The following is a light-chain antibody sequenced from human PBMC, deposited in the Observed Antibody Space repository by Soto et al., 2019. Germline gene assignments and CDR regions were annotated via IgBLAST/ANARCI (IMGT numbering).Light chain of an antibody. J-gene: IGKJ1*01. CDR1: QSISSSY. CDR2: GAS. CDR3: QQYGGSPWT. Sequence: EIVLTQSPGTLSLSPGERGTLSXXXSQSISSSYLAWYQQKPGQAPRLLIYGASRRATGIADRFSGSGSGTDFTLTISRLDPEDFAVYYCQQYGGSPWTFGQGTKVDIK. V-gene: IGKV3-20*01.